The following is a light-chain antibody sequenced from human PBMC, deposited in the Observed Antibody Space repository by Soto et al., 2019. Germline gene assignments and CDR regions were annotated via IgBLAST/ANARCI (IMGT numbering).Light chain of an antibody. CDR3: QTWGSGIAV. V-gene: IGLV4-69*01. J-gene: IGLJ2*01. Sequence: QAVVTQSPSASASLGASVKLTCTLSSGHSTYAIAWHQEQPGKGPRYLMKLNSDGSHRKGDGISARFSGSSSGAERYLTISSLQSEDEGDYYCQTWGSGIAVFGGGTQLTVL. CDR2: LNSDGSH. CDR1: SGHSTYA.